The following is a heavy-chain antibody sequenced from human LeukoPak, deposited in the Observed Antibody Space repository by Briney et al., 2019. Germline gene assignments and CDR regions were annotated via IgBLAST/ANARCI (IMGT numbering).Heavy chain of an antibody. V-gene: IGHV4-59*01. D-gene: IGHD3-10*01. CDR1: GGSISSYY. CDR3: ARSDYHNSGSHTVFDAFDI. J-gene: IGHJ3*02. Sequence: SETLSLTCTVSGGSISSYYWSWIRQPPGKGLEWIGYIDYSGSTNYNPPLKSQVTISVDKSKNQFSLKLSFVTAADTAMYYCARSDYHNSGSHTVFDAFDIWGQGTRVTVSS. CDR2: IDYSGST.